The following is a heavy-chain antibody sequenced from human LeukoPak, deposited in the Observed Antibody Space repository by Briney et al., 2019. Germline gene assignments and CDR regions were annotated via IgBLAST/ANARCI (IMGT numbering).Heavy chain of an antibody. CDR3: ATAMATITMGYYFDY. V-gene: IGHV4-31*03. Sequence: SETLSLTCTVSGGSISSGGYYWSWIRQHPGKGLEWIGYIYNTGSTYYNSSLKSRVTISVDTSKNQFPLKLSSVTAADTAVYYCATAMATITMGYYFDYWGQGTLVTVSS. CDR2: IYNTGST. D-gene: IGHD5-24*01. J-gene: IGHJ4*02. CDR1: GGSISSGGYY.